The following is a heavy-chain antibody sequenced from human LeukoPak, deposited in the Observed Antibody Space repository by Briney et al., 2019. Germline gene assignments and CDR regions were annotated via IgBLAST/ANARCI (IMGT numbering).Heavy chain of an antibody. Sequence: GESLKISCKGSGNSFTGSWIGWVRQMPGKGLEWMGVIYPSDSDARYSPSFQGQVTISADKSICTAYLQWTTLKASDTAMYYCARGVPAGMYDAFDVWGQGTMVTVSS. V-gene: IGHV5-51*01. D-gene: IGHD1-14*01. CDR1: GNSFTGSW. J-gene: IGHJ3*01. CDR2: IYPSDSDA. CDR3: ARGVPAGMYDAFDV.